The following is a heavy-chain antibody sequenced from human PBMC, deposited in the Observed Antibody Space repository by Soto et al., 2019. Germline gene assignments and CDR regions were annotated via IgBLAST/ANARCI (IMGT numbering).Heavy chain of an antibody. CDR3: AKDDRYFYWLLSNWSHGGAFDI. D-gene: IGHD3-9*01. Sequence: GGSLRLSCAASGFTFSTYAMSWVRQAPGKGLEWVSAISGSGSSTYYADSVRGRFTISRDNSKNTLYLQMNSLRAEDTAVYYCAKDDRYFYWLLSNWSHGGAFDIWGQGTMVTVSS. J-gene: IGHJ3*02. CDR1: GFTFSTYA. V-gene: IGHV3-23*01. CDR2: ISGSGSST.